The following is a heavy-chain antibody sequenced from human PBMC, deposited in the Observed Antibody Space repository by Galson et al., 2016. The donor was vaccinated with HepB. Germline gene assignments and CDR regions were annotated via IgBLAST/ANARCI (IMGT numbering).Heavy chain of an antibody. CDR1: GFTFSNAW. V-gene: IGHV3-15*01. D-gene: IGHD2-15*01. CDR3: TTVGYCSGGSCYSGLDY. J-gene: IGHJ4*02. CDR2: IKSKTDGGTT. Sequence: SLRLSCAASGFTFSNAWMSWVRQAPGKGLEWVGRIKSKTDGGTTDYAAPVNGRFTISRDDSKNTLYLQMNSLQTEDTAVYYGTTVGYCSGGSCYSGLDYWGQGTLVTVSS.